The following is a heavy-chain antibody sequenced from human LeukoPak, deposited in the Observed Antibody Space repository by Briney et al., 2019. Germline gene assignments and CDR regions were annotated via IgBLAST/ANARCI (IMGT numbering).Heavy chain of an antibody. D-gene: IGHD2-8*01. Sequence: ASVKVSCKASGYTFTSYGISWVRQAPGQGLEWMGWISAYTGHTNYAQKFQGRVTMTASTSTNTASMELRSLRSDDTAVYYCARPANLYYASDAFDLWGQGTMVTVSS. V-gene: IGHV1-18*01. CDR3: ARPANLYYASDAFDL. CDR2: ISAYTGHT. CDR1: GYTFTSYG. J-gene: IGHJ3*01.